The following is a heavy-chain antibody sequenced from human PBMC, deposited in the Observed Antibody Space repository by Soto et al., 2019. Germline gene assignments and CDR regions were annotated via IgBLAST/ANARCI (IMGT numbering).Heavy chain of an antibody. CDR3: AKDSGARPEYFQD. D-gene: IGHD4-17*01. CDR2: IKANNGVT. J-gene: IGHJ1*01. V-gene: IGHV1-3*01. CDR1: GFTFTSYP. Sequence: ASVKVSYQASGFTFTSYPMHWERQAPGQRLVRMGRIKANNGVTQYAQKFQGRVTVTTDTSTNTAYLEMRRLTSDDTAFYYCAKDSGARPEYFQDWGQGTLVTVSS.